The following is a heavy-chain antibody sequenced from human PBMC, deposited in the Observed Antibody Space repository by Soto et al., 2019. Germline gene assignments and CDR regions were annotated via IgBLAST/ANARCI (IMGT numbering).Heavy chain of an antibody. CDR3: ARDGSYDFWSGYFDY. CDR1: GFTFTSSA. V-gene: IGHV1-18*01. D-gene: IGHD3-3*01. CDR2: ISVDNGNT. J-gene: IGHJ4*02. Sequence: GASVKVSCKASGFTFTSSAVQWVRQARGQGLEWMGWISVDNGNTNYAQKLQGRVTMTTDTSTSTAYMELRSLRSDDTALYYCARDGSYDFWSGYFDYWGQGTLVTVSS.